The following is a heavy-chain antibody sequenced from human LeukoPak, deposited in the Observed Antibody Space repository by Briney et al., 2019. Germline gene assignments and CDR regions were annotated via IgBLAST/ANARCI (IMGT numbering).Heavy chain of an antibody. J-gene: IGHJ5*02. Sequence: SQTLSLTCTVSGGSISSGGYYWSWIRQHPGKGLEWIGYIYYSGSTYYNPSLKSRVTISVDTSKNQFSLKLSSVTAADTAVYYCARDRKQLGFDPWGREPWSPSPQ. V-gene: IGHV4-31*03. D-gene: IGHD6-13*01. CDR1: GGSISSGGYY. CDR2: IYYSGST. CDR3: ARDRKQLGFDP.